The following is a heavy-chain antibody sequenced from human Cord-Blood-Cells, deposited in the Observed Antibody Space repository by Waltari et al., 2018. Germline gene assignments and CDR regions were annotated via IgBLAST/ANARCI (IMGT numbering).Heavy chain of an antibody. J-gene: IGHJ3*02. D-gene: IGHD3-10*01. CDR3: ARGQRWFRNPTAFDI. V-gene: IGHV4-34*01. CDR1: GGSFSGYY. Sequence: QVQLQQWGAGPLKPSETLSLTCAVYGGSFSGYYWSWIRQPPGKGLEWIGEINHSRSTHYNPALKSRVTISVDTSKNQFSLKLSSVTAADTAVYYCARGQRWFRNPTAFDIWGQGTMVTVSS. CDR2: INHSRST.